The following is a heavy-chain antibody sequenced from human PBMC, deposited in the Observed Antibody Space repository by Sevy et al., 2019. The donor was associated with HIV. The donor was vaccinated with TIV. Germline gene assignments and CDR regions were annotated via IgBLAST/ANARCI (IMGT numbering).Heavy chain of an antibody. J-gene: IGHJ4*02. CDR1: GFTFSTYD. CDR2: IGYDGSNK. V-gene: IGHV3-33*01. Sequence: GGSLRLSCPASGFTFSTYDIHWVRQAPGKGLEWVAAVIGYDGSNKYYADSVKGRFTISRDNSKNTLYLQMNSLRAGDTAVYYCARESGSDWYHDYWGQGTLVTVSS. CDR3: ARESGSDWYHDY. D-gene: IGHD6-19*01.